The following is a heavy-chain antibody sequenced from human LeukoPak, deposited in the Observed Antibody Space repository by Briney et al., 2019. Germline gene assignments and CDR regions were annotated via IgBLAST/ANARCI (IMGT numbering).Heavy chain of an antibody. CDR2: IYYSGST. V-gene: IGHV4-39*07. Sequence: SETLSLTCTVSGGSISSSSYYWGWIRQPPGKGLEWIGSIYYSGSTYYNPSLKSRVTISVDTSKNQFSLKLSSVTAADTAVYYCARVGWLPPFDYWGQGTLVTVSS. J-gene: IGHJ4*02. D-gene: IGHD6-19*01. CDR1: GGSISSSSYY. CDR3: ARVGWLPPFDY.